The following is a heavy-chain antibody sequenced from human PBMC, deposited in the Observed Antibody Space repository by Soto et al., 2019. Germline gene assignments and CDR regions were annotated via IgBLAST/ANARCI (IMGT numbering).Heavy chain of an antibody. CDR1: GFTFSSYA. J-gene: IGHJ3*02. CDR3: AKFNKQWLVIGAFDI. Sequence: GGSLRLSCAASGFTFSSYAMSWVRQAPGKGLEWVSAISGSGGSTYYADSVKGRFTISRDNSKNTLYLQMNSLRAEDTAVYYCAKFNKQWLVIGAFDIWGKGTMVTVAS. V-gene: IGHV3-23*01. CDR2: ISGSGGST. D-gene: IGHD6-19*01.